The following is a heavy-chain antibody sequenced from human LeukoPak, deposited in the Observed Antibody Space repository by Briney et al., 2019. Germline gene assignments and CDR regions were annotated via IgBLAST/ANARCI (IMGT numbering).Heavy chain of an antibody. V-gene: IGHV3-74*01. Sequence: GGSLRLSCAASGFTFSTYWMHWVRQAPGKGLVWVSRINSDGSTTSYVDSVKGRFTISRDNANSTLYLQMNSLRAEDTAVYYCVRDNPSVTSFKNSLDFWGQGTLVTVSS. CDR1: GFTFSTYW. CDR2: INSDGSTT. D-gene: IGHD2-2*01. CDR3: VRDNPSVTSFKNSLDF. J-gene: IGHJ4*02.